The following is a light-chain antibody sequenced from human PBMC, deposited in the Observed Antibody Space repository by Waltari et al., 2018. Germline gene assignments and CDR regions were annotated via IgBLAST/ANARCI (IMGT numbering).Light chain of an antibody. CDR3: QAWDSSTAWKV. CDR2: QDN. V-gene: IGLV3-1*01. J-gene: IGLJ1*01. Sequence: SYDLTQPPSVSVSPGQTASITCSGDKLGDKFVSWYQQKPGQSPVLVIYQDNKRPSGVPERFSGSNAGNTATLTIRGTQAMDEADYYCQAWDSSTAWKVFGTGTKVTVL. CDR1: KLGDKF.